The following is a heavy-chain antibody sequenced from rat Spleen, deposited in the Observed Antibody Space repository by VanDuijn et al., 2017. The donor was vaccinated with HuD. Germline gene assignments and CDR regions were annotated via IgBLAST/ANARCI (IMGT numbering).Heavy chain of an antibody. Sequence: EVQLVESGGGLVQPGRSLKLSCAASGFTFSNYYMAWVRQAPTKGLEWVAYISTGGGSTYYRDSVKGRFTISRDNAKSTLYLQMDSLRSEDTATYYCARHLTGSWTYWGQGTLVTVSS. CDR3: ARHLTGSWTY. J-gene: IGHJ3*01. CDR1: GFTFSNYY. D-gene: IGHD5-1*01. V-gene: IGHV5-27*01. CDR2: ISTGGGST.